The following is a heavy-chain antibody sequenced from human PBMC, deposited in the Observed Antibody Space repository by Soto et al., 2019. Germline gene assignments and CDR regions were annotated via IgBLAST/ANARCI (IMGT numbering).Heavy chain of an antibody. CDR1: GDSFTSYW. CDR3: ARRKTYYYGSVGYYYYYMDV. J-gene: IGHJ6*03. CDR2: IYPGDSDT. D-gene: IGHD3-10*01. V-gene: IGHV5-51*01. Sequence: PGESLKISCKGSGDSFTSYWIGWVRQMPGKGLEWMGIIYPGDSDTRYSPSFQGQVTISADKSISTAYLQWSSLKASDTAMYYCARRKTYYYGSVGYYYYYMDVWGKGTTVTVSS.